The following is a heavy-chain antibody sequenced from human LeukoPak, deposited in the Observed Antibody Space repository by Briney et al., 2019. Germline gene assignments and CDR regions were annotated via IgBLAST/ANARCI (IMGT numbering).Heavy chain of an antibody. J-gene: IGHJ4*02. CDR2: ISGSGDAT. CDR3: ARAYCTGATCSGNDY. CDR1: GFTFNTYA. D-gene: IGHD2-8*02. Sequence: GGSLRLSCAASGFTFNTYAMRWVRQAPGKGLEWVSSISGSGDATYYADSVKGRFTVSRDSSKNTLYLQMNSLRAEDTAVYYCARAYCTGATCSGNDYWGQGTLVTVSS. V-gene: IGHV3-23*01.